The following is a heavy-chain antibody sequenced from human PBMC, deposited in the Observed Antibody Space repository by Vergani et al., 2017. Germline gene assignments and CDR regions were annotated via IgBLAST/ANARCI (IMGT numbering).Heavy chain of an antibody. Sequence: QVQLVESGGGVVQPGRSLRLSCAASGFTFSSYGMHWVRQTPGKGLEWVAVIWYDGSNKYYADSVKGRFTISRDNSKNTLYLQMNSLRAEDTAVYYCAKDLRPGYCSSTSCYNPDGWFDPWGQGTLVTVSS. CDR2: IWYDGSNK. CDR1: GFTFSSYG. J-gene: IGHJ5*02. D-gene: IGHD2-2*02. CDR3: AKDLRPGYCSSTSCYNPDGWFDP. V-gene: IGHV3-33*06.